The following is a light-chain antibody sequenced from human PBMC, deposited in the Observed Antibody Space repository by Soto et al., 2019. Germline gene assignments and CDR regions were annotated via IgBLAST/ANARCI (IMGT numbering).Light chain of an antibody. Sequence: EIVLTQSPGTLSLSPGERATLSCRASRSVSNNFLAWYQQKPGQAPRLLIYGASIRATAIPDRFSGSGSGTDFTLTISRLEPEDFAVYYCQQYDTWPLTFGGGTKVEIK. CDR3: QQYDTWPLT. J-gene: IGKJ4*01. V-gene: IGKV3-20*01. CDR1: RSVSNNF. CDR2: GAS.